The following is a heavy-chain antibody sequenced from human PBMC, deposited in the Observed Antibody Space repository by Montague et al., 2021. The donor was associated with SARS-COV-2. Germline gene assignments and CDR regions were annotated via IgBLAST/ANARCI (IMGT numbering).Heavy chain of an antibody. CDR3: AREALPPGSFDY. D-gene: IGHD1-14*01. J-gene: IGHJ4*02. CDR1: GFTVSSNY. V-gene: IGHV3-53*01. CDR2: IYSGGST. Sequence: SLRLSCAASGFTVSSNYMSWVRQAPGKGLEWVSVIYSGGSTYYADSVKGRFTISRDNSKNTLYLQVNSLRAEDTAVYYCAREALPPGSFDYWGQGTLVTVSS.